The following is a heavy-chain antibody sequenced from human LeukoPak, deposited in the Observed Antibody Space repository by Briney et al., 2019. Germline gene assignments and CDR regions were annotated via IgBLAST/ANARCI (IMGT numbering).Heavy chain of an antibody. Sequence: PSETLSLTSTVSGASIRSYYWTWLRHPPAKGLEWIGYINYSGSTNSNPSLKSRATISMDTSKCHFSLKLSSVTAADTAVYFCARDTRSYDSSGYYFFDFWGQGTRVTVSS. D-gene: IGHD3-22*01. CDR3: ARDTRSYDSSGYYFFDF. CDR1: GASIRSYY. V-gene: IGHV4-59*01. CDR2: INYSGST. J-gene: IGHJ4*02.